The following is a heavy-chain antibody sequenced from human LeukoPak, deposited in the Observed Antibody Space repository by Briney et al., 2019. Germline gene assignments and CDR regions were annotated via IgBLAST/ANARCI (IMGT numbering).Heavy chain of an antibody. D-gene: IGHD3-22*01. CDR1: GFSFSNYG. CDR2: MQYDGSVE. V-gene: IGHV3-30*02. Sequence: GGSLRLSCVASGFSFSNYGTHWVRQAPGKGLEWVTFMQYDGSVEFYADSVKGRFTISRDNSKNTVYLQMTSLRGEDTAVYYCTRDVASSTYHFESSGLLDYWGQGTLVTVSS. CDR3: TRDVASSTYHFESSGLLDY. J-gene: IGHJ4*02.